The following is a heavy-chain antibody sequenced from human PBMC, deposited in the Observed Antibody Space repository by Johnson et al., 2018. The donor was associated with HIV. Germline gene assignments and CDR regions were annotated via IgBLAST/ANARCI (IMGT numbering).Heavy chain of an antibody. J-gene: IGHJ3*02. Sequence: MQLVESGGGLVQPGGSLRLSCAASGFTVSRNYMSWVRQAPGKGLEWVSVIYSGGSTHYADSVKGRFTISRDNSKNTLYLQMDSLRPEDTAVYYCAVVALPMYWYDAFDIWGQGTMVTVSS. V-gene: IGHV3-66*01. CDR1: GFTVSRNY. D-gene: IGHD2-21*01. CDR3: AVVALPMYWYDAFDI. CDR2: IYSGGST.